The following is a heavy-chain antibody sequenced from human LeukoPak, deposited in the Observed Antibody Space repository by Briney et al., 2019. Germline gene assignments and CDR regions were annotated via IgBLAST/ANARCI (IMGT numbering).Heavy chain of an antibody. CDR3: ARGESQGLWFGELSLDV. J-gene: IGHJ6*04. Sequence: TGGSLRLSCAASGFTFSGYQMNWVRQAPGKGLEWVSYISSSARTIYYADSVKGRFTISRDNAKNSLYLQMNSLRAEDTAVYYCARGESQGLWFGELSLDVWGKGTTVTISS. D-gene: IGHD3-10*01. CDR1: GFTFSGYQ. CDR2: ISSSARTI. V-gene: IGHV3-48*03.